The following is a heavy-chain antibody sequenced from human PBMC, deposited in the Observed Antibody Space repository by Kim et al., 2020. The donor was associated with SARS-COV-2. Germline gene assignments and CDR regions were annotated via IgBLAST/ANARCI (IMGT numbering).Heavy chain of an antibody. CDR3: ARSQGSLGYYNWNGPDYYYYYGMDV. D-gene: IGHD1-1*01. CDR1: GYSFTSYW. J-gene: IGHJ6*02. V-gene: IGHV5-10-1*01. Sequence: GESLKISCKGSGYSFTSYWISWVRQMPGKGLEWMGRIDPSDSYTNYSPSFQGHVTISADKSISTAYLQWSSLKASDTAMYYCARSQGSLGYYNWNGPDYYYYYGMDVWGQGTTVTVSS. CDR2: IDPSDSYT.